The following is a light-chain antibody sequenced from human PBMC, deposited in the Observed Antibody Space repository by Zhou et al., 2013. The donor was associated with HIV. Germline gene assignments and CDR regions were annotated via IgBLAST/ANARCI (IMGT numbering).Light chain of an antibody. CDR3: QQRSNWRLT. CDR2: DAS. V-gene: IGKV3-11*01. J-gene: IGKJ4*01. Sequence: EIVLTQSPATLSLSPGERATLSCRASQSVSSSLAWYQQKPGQGPRLLIYDASDRATGIPARFSGRGSGTDFTLTISSLEPEDFAIYYCQQRSNWRLTFGGGTKVEIK. CDR1: QSVSSS.